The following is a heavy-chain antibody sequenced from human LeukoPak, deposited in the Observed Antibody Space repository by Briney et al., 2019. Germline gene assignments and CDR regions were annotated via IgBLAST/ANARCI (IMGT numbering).Heavy chain of an antibody. CDR1: GFTLSSYG. J-gene: IGHJ4*02. D-gene: IGHD5-24*01. V-gene: IGHV3-33*01. Sequence: GGSLRLSCAASGFTLSSYGMHWVRQAPGKGLEWVAVRWYDGSNKYYADSVKGRFTISRDNSKNTLYLQMNSLRAEDTAVYYCARDHTIRDGYTYYFDYWGQGTLVTVSS. CDR2: RWYDGSNK. CDR3: ARDHTIRDGYTYYFDY.